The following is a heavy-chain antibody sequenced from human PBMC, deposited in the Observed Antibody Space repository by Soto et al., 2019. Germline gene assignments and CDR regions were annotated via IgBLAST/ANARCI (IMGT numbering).Heavy chain of an antibody. CDR3: ARELDRRAFDI. CDR2: ISYDGSNK. V-gene: IGHV3-30-3*01. D-gene: IGHD3-22*01. J-gene: IGHJ3*02. CDR1: GFTFSSYA. Sequence: GGSLRLSCAASGFTFSSYAMHWVRQAPGKGLEWVAVISYDGSNKYYADSVKGRFTISRDNSKNTLYLQMNSLRAEDTAVYYCARELDRRAFDIWGQGTMVTVSS.